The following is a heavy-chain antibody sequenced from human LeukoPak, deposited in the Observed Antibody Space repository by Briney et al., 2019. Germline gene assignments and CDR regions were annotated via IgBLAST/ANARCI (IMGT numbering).Heavy chain of an antibody. V-gene: IGHV3-23*01. CDR3: AKDRSGSYSQGLDY. CDR2: ISGSGGGT. J-gene: IGHJ4*02. CDR1: GFTFSTYA. D-gene: IGHD1-26*01. Sequence: GGSLRLSCAASGFTFSTYAMSWVRQAAGKGLEWVSLISGSGGGTYYADSVKGRFTIFRDNSKNTLYLQLNSLRVEDTAVYYCAKDRSGSYSQGLDYWGQGTPVTVSS.